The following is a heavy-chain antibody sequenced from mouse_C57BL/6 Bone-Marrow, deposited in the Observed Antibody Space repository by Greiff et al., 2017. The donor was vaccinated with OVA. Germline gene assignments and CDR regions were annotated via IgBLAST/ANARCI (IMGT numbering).Heavy chain of an antibody. Sequence: EVQLVESGEGLVKPGGSPKLSCAASGFSFSSYAMSWVRQTPEKRLECVAYISSGGDYIYYADTVNGRFPISRDNARNTLYLQMSSLKSEDTATYYCTRDSHYYGSMYYFDDWGQGTTLTVSS. V-gene: IGHV5-9-1*02. CDR3: TRDSHYYGSMYYFDD. CDR2: ISSGGDYI. CDR1: GFSFSSYA. D-gene: IGHD1-1*01. J-gene: IGHJ2*01.